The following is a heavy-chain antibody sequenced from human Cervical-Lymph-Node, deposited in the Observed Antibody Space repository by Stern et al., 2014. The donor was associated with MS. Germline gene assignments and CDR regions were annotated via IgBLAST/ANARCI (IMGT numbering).Heavy chain of an antibody. CDR1: GFTFSSYG. J-gene: IGHJ6*02. Sequence: QVQLDESGGGVVQPGRSLRLSCAASGFTFSSYGMHWVRQAPGKGLEWVAVIWHDGSIKQYAASVMGRFTISKDNDRSTLYLQMNSLRAEDTAVYYCARGGLWGAYAPMDVWGQGTTVTVSS. CDR2: IWHDGSIK. CDR3: ARGGLWGAYAPMDV. D-gene: IGHD3-16*01. V-gene: IGHV3-33*01.